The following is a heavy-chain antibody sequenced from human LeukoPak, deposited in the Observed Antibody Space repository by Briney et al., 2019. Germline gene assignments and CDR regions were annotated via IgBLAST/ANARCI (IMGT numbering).Heavy chain of an antibody. V-gene: IGHV3-21*01. J-gene: IGHJ5*02. Sequence: PGGSLRLSCAASGFTFSIYSMNWVRQAPGKGLEWVSSISSSSSYIYYADSVKGRFTISRDNAKNSLYLQMNSLRAEDTAVYYCARADYDSSGYLISWGQGTLVTVSS. D-gene: IGHD3-22*01. CDR2: ISSSSSYI. CDR1: GFTFSIYS. CDR3: ARADYDSSGYLIS.